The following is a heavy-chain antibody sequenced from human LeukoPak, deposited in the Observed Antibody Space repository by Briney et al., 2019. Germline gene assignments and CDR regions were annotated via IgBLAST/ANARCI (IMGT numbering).Heavy chain of an antibody. CDR1: GYTFTSYD. CDR2: MNPNSGNT. D-gene: IGHD6-19*01. Sequence: ASVKVSCKTSGYTFTSYDINWVRQATGQGLEWMGWMNPNSGNTGYAQKFQGRVTITADKSTSTAYMELSSLRSEDTAVYHCASEMTYSSGWYDYWGQGTLVTVSS. J-gene: IGHJ4*02. V-gene: IGHV1-8*03. CDR3: ASEMTYSSGWYDY.